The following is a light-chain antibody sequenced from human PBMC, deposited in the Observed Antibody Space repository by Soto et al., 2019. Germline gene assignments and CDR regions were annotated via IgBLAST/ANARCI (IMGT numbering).Light chain of an antibody. CDR2: LGS. V-gene: IGKV2-28*01. CDR1: QSLLHSNGYNY. J-gene: IGKJ2*01. CDR3: MQALQILYT. Sequence: DIVMTQSPLSLPVTPGEPASISCRSSQSLLHSNGYNYLDWYLQKPGQSPQLLIYLGSNRASGVPDRFSGSGSGTDFTLKSSRVEAEDVGVYYCMQALQILYTFGQGTKLEIK.